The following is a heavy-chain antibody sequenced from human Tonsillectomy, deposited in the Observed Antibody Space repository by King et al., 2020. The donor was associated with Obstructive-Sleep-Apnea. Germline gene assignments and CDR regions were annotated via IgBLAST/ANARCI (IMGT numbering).Heavy chain of an antibody. V-gene: IGHV3-48*01. CDR3: ARDLGSYYDILTGYLDY. D-gene: IGHD3-9*01. J-gene: IGHJ4*02. CDR2: ISSSSSTI. Sequence: VQLVESGGGLVQPGGSLRLSCAASGFTFSSYSMNWVRQAPGKGLEWVSYISSSSSTIYYADSVKGRFTNSRDNAKNSLYLQMNSLRAEDTAVYYCARDLGSYYDILTGYLDYWGQGTLVTVSS. CDR1: GFTFSSYS.